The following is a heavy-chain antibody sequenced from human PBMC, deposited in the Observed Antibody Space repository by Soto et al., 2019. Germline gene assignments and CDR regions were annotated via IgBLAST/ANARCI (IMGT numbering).Heavy chain of an antibody. D-gene: IGHD3-22*01. J-gene: IGHJ3*02. V-gene: IGHV3-11*04. CDR1: GGSISSGDYY. CDR2: ISSSSSTI. CDR3: AREKYDSSGYYYAFDI. Sequence: LSLTCTVSGGSISSGDYYWSWIRQPPGKGLEWVSYISSSSSTIYYADSVKGRFTISRDNAKNSLYLQMNSLRDEDTAVYYCAREKYDSSGYYYAFDIWGQGTMVTVSS.